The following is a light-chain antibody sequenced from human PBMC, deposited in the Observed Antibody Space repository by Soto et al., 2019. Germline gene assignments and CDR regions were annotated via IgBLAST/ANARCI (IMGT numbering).Light chain of an antibody. J-gene: IGLJ3*02. CDR1: SPNIGNHD. CDR3: GAWDSSLSAGV. CDR2: DNN. V-gene: IGLV1-51*01. Sequence: QSVLTQPPSVSAAPGQKVIISCSGSSPNIGNHDVSWYQQFPGTAPKLLIYDNNKRPSAIPDRFSGSKSGTSATLGITGLQTGDEAHYYCGAWDSSLSAGVFGGGTKLTAL.